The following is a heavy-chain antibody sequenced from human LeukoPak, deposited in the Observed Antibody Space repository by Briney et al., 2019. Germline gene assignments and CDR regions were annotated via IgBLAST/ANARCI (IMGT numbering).Heavy chain of an antibody. D-gene: IGHD5-24*01. V-gene: IGHV1-2*02. CDR1: GYTFTSYA. J-gene: IGHJ4*02. CDR2: ITPSGGT. Sequence: ASVKASCKASGYTFTSYAIHWVRQAPGQGLEWMGWITPSGGTNYPQKFQGRVAITWDTSITTAYMDLSRLTSDDTAVYYCARDRYGDGFAHLDYWGQGALVTVSS. CDR3: ARDRYGDGFAHLDY.